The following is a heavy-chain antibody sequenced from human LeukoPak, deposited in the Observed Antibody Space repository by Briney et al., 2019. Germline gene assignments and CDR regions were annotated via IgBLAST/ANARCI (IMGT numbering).Heavy chain of an antibody. Sequence: SETLSLTCTVSGVSVSTSYWSWIRQPAGKGLEWIGRIYASGSTSYNPSVDSRVTMSVDTSKNQFSLKLNSVTAADTAVYYCARDLGYDSSGYHYWGQGILVTVSS. CDR2: IYASGST. V-gene: IGHV4-4*07. CDR1: GVSVSTSY. D-gene: IGHD3-22*01. CDR3: ARDLGYDSSGYHY. J-gene: IGHJ4*02.